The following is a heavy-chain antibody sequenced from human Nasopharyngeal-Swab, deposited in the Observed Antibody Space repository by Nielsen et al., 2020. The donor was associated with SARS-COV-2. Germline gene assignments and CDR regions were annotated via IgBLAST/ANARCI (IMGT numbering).Heavy chain of an antibody. CDR1: GYTFTSYD. J-gene: IGHJ6*03. V-gene: IGHV1-46*01. CDR3: ARGIGVLRFLEWSHMDV. D-gene: IGHD3-3*01. CDR2: INPSGGST. Sequence: ASVKVACKASGYTFTSYDINWARQATGQGLEWMGIINPSGGSTSYAQKFQGRVTMTRDTSTSTVYMELSSLRSEDTAVYYCARGIGVLRFLEWSHMDVWGKGTTVTVSS.